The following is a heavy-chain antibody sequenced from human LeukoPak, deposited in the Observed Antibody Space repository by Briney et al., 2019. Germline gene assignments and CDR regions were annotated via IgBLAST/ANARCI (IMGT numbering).Heavy chain of an antibody. CDR2: INSDGSST. V-gene: IGHV3-74*01. CDR3: ARDLRYCSSTSCYELGAFDI. CDR1: GFTFSSYW. J-gene: IGHJ3*02. Sequence: GGSLRLSCAASGFTFSSYWMHWVRQAPGKGLVWVSRINSDGSSTSYADSVKGRFTISRDNAKNTLYLQMNSLRAEDTAVYYCARDLRYCSSTSCYELGAFDIWGQGTMVTVSS. D-gene: IGHD2-2*01.